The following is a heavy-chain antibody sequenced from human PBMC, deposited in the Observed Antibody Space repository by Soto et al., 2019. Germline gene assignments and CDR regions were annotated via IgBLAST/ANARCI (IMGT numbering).Heavy chain of an antibody. CDR1: GFTFSSYA. J-gene: IGHJ4*02. CDR2: ISYDGSNK. V-gene: IGHV3-30-3*01. D-gene: IGHD3-3*01. Sequence: GGSLRLSCAASGFTFSSYAMHWVRQAPGKGLEWVAVISYDGSNKYYADSVKGRFTISRDNSKNTLYLQMNSLRAEDTAVYYCARDHYRLSGYPDFDYWGQGTLVTVSS. CDR3: ARDHYRLSGYPDFDY.